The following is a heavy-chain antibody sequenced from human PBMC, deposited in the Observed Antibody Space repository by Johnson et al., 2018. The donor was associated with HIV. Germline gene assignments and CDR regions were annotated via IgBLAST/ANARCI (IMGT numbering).Heavy chain of an antibody. CDR1: GFTFDDYA. D-gene: IGHD1-26*01. V-gene: IGHV3-9*01. J-gene: IGHJ3*02. CDR3: AREGGIVAAQGDAFDI. Sequence: VESGGGLVQPGMSLRRSCAASGFTFDDYAMHWVRQAPRKGLAVVSVLSWNSVSIGYADSVKGRLTISRVNAKNSLYPQMTSLRAEDTALYYCAREGGIVAAQGDAFDIWGQGTMVTVSS. CDR2: LSWNSVSI.